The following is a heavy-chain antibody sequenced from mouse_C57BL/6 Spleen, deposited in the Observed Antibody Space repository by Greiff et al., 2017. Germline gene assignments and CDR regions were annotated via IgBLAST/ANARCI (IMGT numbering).Heavy chain of an antibody. Sequence: QVQLQQSGTELVQPGASVKLSCKASGYTFTSSWMHWVQQRPGQGLEWIGNINPSNGGTNYNEKFTGKATLTVDKSSSTAYMQLSSLTYEDSAVYYCTRYDYDYAMDYWGQGTSVTVSS. D-gene: IGHD2-4*01. V-gene: IGHV1-53*01. CDR2: INPSNGGT. J-gene: IGHJ4*01. CDR3: TRYDYDYAMDY. CDR1: GYTFTSSW.